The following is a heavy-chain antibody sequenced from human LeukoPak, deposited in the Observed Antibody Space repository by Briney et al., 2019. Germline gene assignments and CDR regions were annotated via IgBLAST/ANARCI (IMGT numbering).Heavy chain of an antibody. J-gene: IGHJ5*02. V-gene: IGHV1-8*03. CDR3: ARTSSSFYWFYP. Sequence: ASVKVSCKASGYTFTSYDINWVRQATGQGLEWMGWMNPNSGNTGYAQKFQGRVTITRNTSISTAYMELSSLRSEDTAVYYCARTSSSFYWFYPWGQGNLVTVSS. D-gene: IGHD2-15*01. CDR2: MNPNSGNT. CDR1: GYTFTSYD.